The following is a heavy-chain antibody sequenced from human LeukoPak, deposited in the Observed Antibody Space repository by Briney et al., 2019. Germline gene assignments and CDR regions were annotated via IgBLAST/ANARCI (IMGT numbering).Heavy chain of an antibody. J-gene: IGHJ4*02. V-gene: IGHV3-11*01. Sequence: GGSLRLSCAASGFTFSDYYMSWIRQAPGKGLEWVSYITSGSTIYYADSVRGRFTISGDNAKNSLYLQMNSLRAEDTAMYYCASGGTWLQLNYWGQGTLVTVSS. CDR1: GFTFSDYY. D-gene: IGHD5-24*01. CDR3: ASGGTWLQLNY. CDR2: ITSGSTI.